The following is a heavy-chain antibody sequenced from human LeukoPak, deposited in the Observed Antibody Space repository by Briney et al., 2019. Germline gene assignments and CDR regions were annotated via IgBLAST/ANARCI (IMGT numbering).Heavy chain of an antibody. Sequence: ASVKVSCKASGYTFTSYYMHWVRQAPGQGLEWMGIINPSGGSTSYAQKFQGRVTMTRDTSTSTVYMELSSLRSEGTAVYYCARDRTKGIAAAGIDYWGQGTLVTVSS. J-gene: IGHJ4*02. CDR3: ARDRTKGIAAAGIDY. CDR1: GYTFTSYY. V-gene: IGHV1-46*01. D-gene: IGHD6-13*01. CDR2: INPSGGST.